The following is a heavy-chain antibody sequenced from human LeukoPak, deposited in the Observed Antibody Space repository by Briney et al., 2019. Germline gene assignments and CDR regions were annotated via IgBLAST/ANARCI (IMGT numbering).Heavy chain of an antibody. CDR2: INSDGSST. Sequence: GVSLRLSCAASGFTFSSYWMHWVRQAPGKGLVWVSRINSDGSSTTYADSVKGRFTISRDNAKNTLYLQMNSLGAEDTAMYYCVRQYSYDSSGYYPWDYWGQGTLVTVSS. V-gene: IGHV3-74*01. CDR1: GFTFSSYW. D-gene: IGHD3-22*01. J-gene: IGHJ4*02. CDR3: VRQYSYDSSGYYPWDY.